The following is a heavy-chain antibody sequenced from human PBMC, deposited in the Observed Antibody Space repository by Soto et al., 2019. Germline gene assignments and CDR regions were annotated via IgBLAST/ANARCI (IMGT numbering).Heavy chain of an antibody. D-gene: IGHD3-3*01. CDR2: ISSSSSYI. CDR1: GFTFSSYS. V-gene: IGHV3-21*01. Sequence: EVQLVESGGGLVKPGGSLRLSCAASGFTFSSYSMNWVRQAPGKGLEWVSSISSSSSYIYYADSVKGRFTISRDNAKNSLYLQMNSLRAEDTAVYYCARDQRITIFGVVITGLPNGAFDIWGQGTMVTVSS. J-gene: IGHJ3*02. CDR3: ARDQRITIFGVVITGLPNGAFDI.